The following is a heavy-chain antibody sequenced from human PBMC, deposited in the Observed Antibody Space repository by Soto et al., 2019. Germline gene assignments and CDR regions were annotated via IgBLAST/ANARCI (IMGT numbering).Heavy chain of an antibody. CDR3: ARELGSYGLVMDV. D-gene: IGHD3-16*01. CDR2: IYRSGST. CDR1: GFTVSDNY. Sequence: PGGSLRLSCAASGFTVSDNYMSWVRQAPGKGLEWVSVIYRSGSTHYADSVKGRFTISRDNSKNTLYLQMNTLRAEDTAVYFCARELGSYGLVMDVWGQGTTVTVSS. V-gene: IGHV3-53*01. J-gene: IGHJ6*02.